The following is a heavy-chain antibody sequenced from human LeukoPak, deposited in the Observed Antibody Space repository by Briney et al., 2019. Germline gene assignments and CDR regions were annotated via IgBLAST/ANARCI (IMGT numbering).Heavy chain of an antibody. CDR2: INPSGGST. Sequence: ASVKVSCKASGYTFTGYYMHWVRQAPGQGLEWMGIINPSGGSTSYAQKFQGRVTMTRDTSTSTVYMELSSLRSEDTAVYYCAREMVPQKGVGDFDYWGQGTLVTVSS. CDR3: AREMVPQKGVGDFDY. CDR1: GYTFTGYY. J-gene: IGHJ4*02. V-gene: IGHV1-46*01. D-gene: IGHD2-8*01.